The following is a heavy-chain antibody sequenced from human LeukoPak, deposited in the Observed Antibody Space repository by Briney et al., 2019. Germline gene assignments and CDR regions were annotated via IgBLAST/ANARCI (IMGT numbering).Heavy chain of an antibody. Sequence: PSETLSLTCAVYGGSFSGYYWSWIRQPPGKGLEWIGEINHSGSTNYNSSLKSRVTISVDTSKNQFSLKLSSVTAADTAVYYCARGWGSFDPWGQGTLVTVSS. D-gene: IGHD3-16*01. CDR3: ARGWGSFDP. CDR2: INHSGST. CDR1: GGSFSGYY. V-gene: IGHV4-34*01. J-gene: IGHJ5*02.